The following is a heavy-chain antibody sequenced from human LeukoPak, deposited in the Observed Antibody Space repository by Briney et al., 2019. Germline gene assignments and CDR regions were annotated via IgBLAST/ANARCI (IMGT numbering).Heavy chain of an antibody. CDR1: GYTFTSYD. Sequence: ASVKVSCKASGYTFTSYDINWVRQATGQGLEWMGWMNPNSGNAGYAQKFQGRVTMTRNTSINTAYMEVTSLRSDDSAVYYCARGAREVVVVITKCYVDFWGQGTLVTVSS. J-gene: IGHJ4*02. CDR3: ARGAREVVVVITKCYVDF. CDR2: MNPNSGNA. V-gene: IGHV1-8*01. D-gene: IGHD3-22*01.